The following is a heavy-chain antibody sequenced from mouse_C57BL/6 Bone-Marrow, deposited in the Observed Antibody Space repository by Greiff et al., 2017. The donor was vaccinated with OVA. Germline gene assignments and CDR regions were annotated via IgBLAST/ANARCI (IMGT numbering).Heavy chain of an antibody. V-gene: IGHV5-6*01. Sequence: LVESGGDLVKPGGSLKLSCAASGFTFSSYGMSWVRQTPDKRLEWVATISSGGSYTYYPDSVKGRFTISRDNAKNTLYLQMSSLKSEDTAMYYCARHGDYGSFFDYWGQGTTLTVSS. D-gene: IGHD1-1*01. CDR2: ISSGGSYT. J-gene: IGHJ2*01. CDR3: ARHGDYGSFFDY. CDR1: GFTFSSYG.